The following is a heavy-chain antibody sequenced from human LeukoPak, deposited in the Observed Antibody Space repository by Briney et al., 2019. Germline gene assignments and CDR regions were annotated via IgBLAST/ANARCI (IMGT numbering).Heavy chain of an antibody. CDR3: AYYYDSSGYYVY. CDR2: INHSGST. V-gene: IGHV4-39*07. D-gene: IGHD3-22*01. CDR1: GGSISSSSYY. Sequence: SETLSLTCTVSGGSISSSSYYWGWIRQPPGKGLEWIGEINHSGSTNYNPSLKSRVTISVDTSKNQFSLKLSSVTAADTAVYYCAYYYDSSGYYVYWGQGTLVTVSS. J-gene: IGHJ4*02.